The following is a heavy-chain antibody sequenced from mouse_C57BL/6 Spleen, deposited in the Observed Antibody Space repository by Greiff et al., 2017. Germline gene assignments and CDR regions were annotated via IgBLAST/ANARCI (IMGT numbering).Heavy chain of an antibody. CDR1: GYTFTSYW. CDR3: ARRPYDYDSYYFDY. V-gene: IGHV1-55*01. D-gene: IGHD2-4*01. J-gene: IGHJ2*01. CDR2: LYPGSGST. Sequence: QVQLQQPGAELVKPGASVKMSCKASGYTFTSYWITWVKQRPGQGLEWIGDLYPGSGSTNYNEKFKSKATLTVDTSSSTAYMQLSSLTSEDSAVYYCARRPYDYDSYYFDYWGQGTTLTVSS.